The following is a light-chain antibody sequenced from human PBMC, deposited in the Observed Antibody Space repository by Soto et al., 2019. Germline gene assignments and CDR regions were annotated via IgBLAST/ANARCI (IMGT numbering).Light chain of an antibody. V-gene: IGLV2-14*01. Sequence: QSALTQPASVSGSPGQSITISCTGTSSDVGGYNYVSWYQQHPGKAPKLMIYEVTNRPSGVSNRFSGSKSGNTASLTISGLQAEDEADYYCSSYTSSSTLYVVFGGRTKLTVL. J-gene: IGLJ2*01. CDR1: SSDVGGYNY. CDR3: SSYTSSSTLYVV. CDR2: EVT.